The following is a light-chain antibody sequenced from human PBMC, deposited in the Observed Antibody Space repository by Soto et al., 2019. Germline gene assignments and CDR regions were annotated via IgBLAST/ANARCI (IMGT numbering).Light chain of an antibody. V-gene: IGKV1-5*01. Sequence: DIQMTQSPSTLSAFVGDRVTITCRASQSISLWLAWYQQKPGKAPRLLMYDVSTLESGVPSRFSGSGSGTEFSLTISSLQPDDFGTYYCQCYSSYSPLTFGGGTKVDIK. CDR3: QCYSSYSPLT. J-gene: IGKJ4*01. CDR1: QSISLW. CDR2: DVS.